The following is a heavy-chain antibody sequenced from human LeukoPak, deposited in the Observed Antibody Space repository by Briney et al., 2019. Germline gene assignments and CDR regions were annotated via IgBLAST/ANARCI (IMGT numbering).Heavy chain of an antibody. CDR2: IWSDGNKK. CDR1: GFTFSSYA. V-gene: IGHV3-30*02. D-gene: IGHD2-8*02. J-gene: IGHJ4*02. Sequence: PGGSLRLSCAASGFTFSSYATYWVRQAPGKGLEWVAFIWSDGNKKYYADSVKGRFTISRDNSRNTVNLQMNSLTSEDTAVYYCAKLLLETGGVGEEFDYWGQGTLVTVSS. CDR3: AKLLLETGGVGEEFDY.